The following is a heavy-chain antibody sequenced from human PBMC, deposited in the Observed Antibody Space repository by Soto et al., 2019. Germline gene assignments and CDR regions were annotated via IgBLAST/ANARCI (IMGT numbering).Heavy chain of an antibody. V-gene: IGHV1-69*12. CDR2: IIPIFGTA. Sequence: QVQLVQSGAEVKKPGSSVKVSCKASGGTFSSYAISWVRQAPGQGLEWMGGIIPIFGTANYAQKFQGRVTITADESTRTANMELSSLRSEDTAVYYCARDRDDYGDYYFDYWGQGTLVTVSS. J-gene: IGHJ4*02. D-gene: IGHD4-17*01. CDR1: GGTFSSYA. CDR3: ARDRDDYGDYYFDY.